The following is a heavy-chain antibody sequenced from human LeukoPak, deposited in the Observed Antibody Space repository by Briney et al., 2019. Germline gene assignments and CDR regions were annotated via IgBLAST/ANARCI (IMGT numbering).Heavy chain of an antibody. CDR1: GFTFSTYS. J-gene: IGHJ6*02. D-gene: IGHD3-10*01. CDR3: VGTMVRGVGSDMDV. CDR2: INQDGSAE. Sequence: GGSLRLSCAASGFTFSTYSMSWVRQAPGKGLDWVASINQDGSAEYYVDSVRGRFTISRDNAKNSLYLQMNSLRAEDTAVYYCVGTMVRGVGSDMDVWGQGTTVTVSS. V-gene: IGHV3-7*01.